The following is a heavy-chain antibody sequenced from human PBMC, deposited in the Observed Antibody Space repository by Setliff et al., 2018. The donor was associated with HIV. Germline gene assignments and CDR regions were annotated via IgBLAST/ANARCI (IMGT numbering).Heavy chain of an antibody. CDR3: ARHFSVAGDAFDI. CDR2: FYPGDFDT. CDR1: GYRFTDYW. Sequence: GESLKISCKGYGYRFTDYWIGWVRQMPGKGLEWMGIFYPGDFDTRYSPSFEGQVTMSGDKSISTAYLQWSSLKASDTAMYYCARHFSVAGDAFDIWGQGTMVTVS. V-gene: IGHV5-51*01. D-gene: IGHD6-19*01. J-gene: IGHJ3*02.